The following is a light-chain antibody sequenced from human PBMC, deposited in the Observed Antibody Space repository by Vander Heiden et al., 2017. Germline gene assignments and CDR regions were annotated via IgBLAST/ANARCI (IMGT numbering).Light chain of an antibody. J-gene: IGKJ4*01. V-gene: IGKV2-28*01. CDR3: MQAIQTPT. Sequence: DIVMTQSPLSLPVTPGKPASISCRSSQSPLHSNGYDYLDWYLQKPGQSPQLLIYLGSNRASGVPDRFSGSGSGTDFTLTISRVEAEDVGVYYCMQAIQTPTFGGGTKVEIK. CDR2: LGS. CDR1: QSPLHSNGYDY.